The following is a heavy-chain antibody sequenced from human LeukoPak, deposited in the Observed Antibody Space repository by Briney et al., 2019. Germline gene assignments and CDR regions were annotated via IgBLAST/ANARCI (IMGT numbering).Heavy chain of an antibody. CDR3: ARMPSNYDDWFDP. CDR2: IYTSGST. V-gene: IGHV4-61*02. Sequence: SETLSLTCTVSGGSISSGSYYWSWIRQPAGKGLEWIGRIYTSGSTNYNPSLKSRVTISVDTSKNQFSLKLSSVTAADTAVYYCARMPSNYDDWFDPWGQGTLVTVSS. CDR1: GGSISSGSYY. D-gene: IGHD4-11*01. J-gene: IGHJ5*02.